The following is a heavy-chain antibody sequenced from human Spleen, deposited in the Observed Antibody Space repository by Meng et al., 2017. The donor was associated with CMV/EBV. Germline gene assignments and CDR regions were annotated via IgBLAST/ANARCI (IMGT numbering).Heavy chain of an antibody. D-gene: IGHD6-6*01. CDR2: IYYSENT. CDR3: ARGVKVYSSSSRYFQH. V-gene: IGHV4-31*02. Sequence: GSISSVGYSWSWIRQHPGKGLEWIGYIYYSENTYYNPSLKSRVTMSVDTSRNQFSLKLSSVTAADTAVYYCARGVKVYSSSSRYFQHWGQGTLVTVSS. J-gene: IGHJ1*01. CDR1: GSISSVGYS.